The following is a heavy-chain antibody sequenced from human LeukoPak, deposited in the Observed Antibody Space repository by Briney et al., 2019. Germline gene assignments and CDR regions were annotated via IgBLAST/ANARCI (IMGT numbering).Heavy chain of an antibody. J-gene: IGHJ4*02. CDR1: GFTFSNYG. CDR3: AKSPDVAGTGRFDY. V-gene: IGHV3-33*06. D-gene: IGHD6-19*01. CDR2: IWYDGSNK. Sequence: PGRSLRLSCAASGFTFSNYGMHWVRQAPGKGLEWVALIWYDGSNKYYADSVKGRFTISRDNSKNTLYLQMSSLRAEDTAVYYCAKSPDVAGTGRFDYWGQGTLVTVSS.